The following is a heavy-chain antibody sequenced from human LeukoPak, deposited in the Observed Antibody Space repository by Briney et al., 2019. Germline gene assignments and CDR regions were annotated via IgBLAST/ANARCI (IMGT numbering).Heavy chain of an antibody. D-gene: IGHD3-10*01. Sequence: GGSLRLSCAASGFTFSSYSMNWVRQAPGKGLVWVPRINSDGSSTSYADSVKGRFTISRDNAKNTLYLQMNSLRAEDTAVYYCARKVRGVSYYYMDVWGKGTTVTVSS. CDR2: INSDGSST. CDR3: ARKVRGVSYYYMDV. V-gene: IGHV3-74*01. CDR1: GFTFSSYS. J-gene: IGHJ6*03.